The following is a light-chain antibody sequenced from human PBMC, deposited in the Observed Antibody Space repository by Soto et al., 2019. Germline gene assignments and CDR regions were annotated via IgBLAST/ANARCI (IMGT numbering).Light chain of an antibody. CDR2: EGT. V-gene: IGLV2-14*02. Sequence: QSALTQPASVSGSPGQSITISCTGTSSDVGTYYLVSWYQQHPGKVPKVMIYEGTKRPSVVSDRFSGSKSGNTASLAITGLQAEDEADYYCQSYDISLSGRVFGGGTKLTVL. CDR3: QSYDISLSGRV. J-gene: IGLJ3*02. CDR1: SSDVGTYYL.